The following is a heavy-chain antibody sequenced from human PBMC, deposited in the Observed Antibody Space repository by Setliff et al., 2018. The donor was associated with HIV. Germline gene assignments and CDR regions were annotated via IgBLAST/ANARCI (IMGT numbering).Heavy chain of an antibody. Sequence: PGGSLRLSCAASGFIVSENYMSWLRQAPGKGLEWVSVLYTGGRTHYGDSVKGSFTISRDNSKNTLFLQMNSLRAEDTAVYYCARRPGSGYGYFDYWGPGTLVTVSS. D-gene: IGHD5-12*01. CDR3: ARRPGSGYGYFDY. CDR2: LYTGGRT. V-gene: IGHV3-66*01. J-gene: IGHJ4*02. CDR1: GFIVSENY.